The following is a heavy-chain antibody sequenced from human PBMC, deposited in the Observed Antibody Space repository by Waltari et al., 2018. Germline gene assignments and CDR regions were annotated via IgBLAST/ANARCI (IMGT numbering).Heavy chain of an antibody. Sequence: EVQLVESGGGLVQPGGSLRLSCAAAGFTFSSYGMSGVRQAPGKGLEWVANIKQDGNEKYYVDSVKGRFTISRDNAKNSLYLQMNSLRAEDTAVYYCARDTAAVAGGDWGQGTLVTVSS. CDR2: IKQDGNEK. J-gene: IGHJ4*02. D-gene: IGHD6-19*01. CDR1: GFTFSSYG. CDR3: ARDTAAVAGGD. V-gene: IGHV3-7*01.